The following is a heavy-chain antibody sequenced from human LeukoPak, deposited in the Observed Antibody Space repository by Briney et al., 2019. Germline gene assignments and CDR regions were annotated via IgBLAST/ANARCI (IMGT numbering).Heavy chain of an antibody. CDR3: ARARYSSGWSVYDY. D-gene: IGHD6-19*01. CDR2: IYYSGST. Sequence: PSETLSLTCTVPGGSISSSSYYWGWIRQPPGKGLEWIGSIYYSGSTYYNPSLKSRVTISVDTSKNQFSLKLSSVTAADTAVYYCARARYSSGWSVYDYWGQGTLVTVSS. CDR1: GGSISSSSYY. J-gene: IGHJ4*02. V-gene: IGHV4-39*07.